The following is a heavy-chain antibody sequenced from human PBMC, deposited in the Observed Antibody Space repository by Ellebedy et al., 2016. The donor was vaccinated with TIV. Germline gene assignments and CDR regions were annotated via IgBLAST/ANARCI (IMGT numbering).Heavy chain of an antibody. CDR1: GFAFSTYS. D-gene: IGHD3-22*01. CDR2: IYSDGTT. CDR3: AKPTDRSGYYYSYYFDY. V-gene: IGHV3-53*01. J-gene: IGHJ4*02. Sequence: PGGSPRLSCEASGFAFSTYSMIWVRQAPGKGLEWVSLIYSDGTTDYAASVKGRFTISRDNSKNTLYLQMNSLRAEDTAVYYCAKPTDRSGYYYSYYFDYWGQGTLVTVSS.